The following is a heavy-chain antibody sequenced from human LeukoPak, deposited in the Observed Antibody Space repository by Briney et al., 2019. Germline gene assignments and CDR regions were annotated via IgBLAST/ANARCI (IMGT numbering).Heavy chain of an antibody. CDR1: GGSISSSSYY. D-gene: IGHD1-14*01. Sequence: SETLSLTCTVSGGSISSSSYYWGWIRQPPGKGLEWIGSIYYSGSTYYNPSLKSRVTISVDTSKNQFSLKVSSVTAADTAVYYCARFFAGNLDYWGQGTLVTVSS. CDR2: IYYSGST. J-gene: IGHJ4*02. CDR3: ARFFAGNLDY. V-gene: IGHV4-39*07.